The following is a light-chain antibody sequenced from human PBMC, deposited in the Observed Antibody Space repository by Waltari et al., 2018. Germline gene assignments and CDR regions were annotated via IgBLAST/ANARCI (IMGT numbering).Light chain of an antibody. Sequence: NFMLTQPHSVSESPGKTVTISCTRSSGSIASNYVQWDQQRPGSSPTTVIYEDNQRPSGVPDRFSGSIDRSSNSASLTISGLKTEDEADYYCQSYDSSNVVFGGGTKLTVL. V-gene: IGLV6-57*01. J-gene: IGLJ2*01. CDR1: SGSIASNY. CDR2: EDN. CDR3: QSYDSSNVV.